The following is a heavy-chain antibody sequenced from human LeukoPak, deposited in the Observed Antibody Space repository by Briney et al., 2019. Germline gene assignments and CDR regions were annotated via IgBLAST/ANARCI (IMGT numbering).Heavy chain of an antibody. V-gene: IGHV1-69*05. J-gene: IGHJ3*02. CDR1: GYTFTSYD. CDR2: IIPIFGTA. Sequence: SVKVSCKASGYTFTSYDINWVRQATGQGLEWMGGIIPIFGTANYAQKFQGRVTITTDESTSTAYMELSSLRSEDTAVYYCARALRYSVGAFDIWGQGTMVTVSS. D-gene: IGHD3-9*01. CDR3: ARALRYSVGAFDI.